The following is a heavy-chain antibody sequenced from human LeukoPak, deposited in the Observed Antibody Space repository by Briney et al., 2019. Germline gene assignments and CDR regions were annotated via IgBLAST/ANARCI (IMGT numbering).Heavy chain of an antibody. D-gene: IGHD2-2*01. J-gene: IGHJ4*02. Sequence: GGSLRLSCAASGFTFSSYAMSWVRQAPGKGLEWVSAISGSGGSTYYADSVKGRFTISRDNSKNTLYLQMNSLRAEDTAVYYCAKGGWRGIVRYCSSTSCSPGSDYWGQGTLVTVSS. CDR2: ISGSGGST. CDR1: GFTFSSYA. V-gene: IGHV3-23*01. CDR3: AKGGWRGIVRYCSSTSCSPGSDY.